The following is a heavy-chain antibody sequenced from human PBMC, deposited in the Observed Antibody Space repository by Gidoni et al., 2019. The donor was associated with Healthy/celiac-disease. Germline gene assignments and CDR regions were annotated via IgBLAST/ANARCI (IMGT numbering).Heavy chain of an antibody. J-gene: IGHJ5*02. V-gene: IGHV1-69*01. Sequence: QVQLLQSGAEVKKPGSSVKVSCKASGGTFSSYAISWLRQAPGQGLEWMGGSIPIFGTANYAQKFQGRVTITADEATSTADMELSSLRSEDTAVYYCARDLLSPTGIAVAGTGDNWFDPWGQGTLVTVSS. D-gene: IGHD6-19*01. CDR1: GGTFSSYA. CDR2: SIPIFGTA. CDR3: ARDLLSPTGIAVAGTGDNWFDP.